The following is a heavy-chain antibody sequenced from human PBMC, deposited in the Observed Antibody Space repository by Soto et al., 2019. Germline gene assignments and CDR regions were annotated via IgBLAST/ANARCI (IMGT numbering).Heavy chain of an antibody. CDR3: AREGVVPAAIVYSAFDY. V-gene: IGHV1-69*13. CDR1: GGTFSSYA. Sequence: ASVKVSCKASGGTFSSYAISWVRQAPGQGLEWMGGIIPIFGTANYAQKFQGRGMITADESTSTAYMELSSLRSEDTAVYYCAREGVVPAAIVYSAFDYWGQGTLVTVSS. D-gene: IGHD2-2*01. J-gene: IGHJ4*02. CDR2: IIPIFGTA.